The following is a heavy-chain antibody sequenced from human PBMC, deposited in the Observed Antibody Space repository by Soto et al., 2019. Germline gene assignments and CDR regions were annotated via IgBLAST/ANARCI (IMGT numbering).Heavy chain of an antibody. CDR3: ARDFGDIVATDWSYFDY. J-gene: IGHJ4*02. Sequence: GGSLRLSCAASGFTFSDYYMNWIRQAPGKGLEWVSYISSSVSTIYYADSVKGRFTISRDNAKNSLYLQMNSLRAEDTAVYYCARDFGDIVATDWSYFDYWGQGTRVTVSS. D-gene: IGHD5-12*01. CDR1: GFTFSDYY. V-gene: IGHV3-11*01. CDR2: ISSSVSTI.